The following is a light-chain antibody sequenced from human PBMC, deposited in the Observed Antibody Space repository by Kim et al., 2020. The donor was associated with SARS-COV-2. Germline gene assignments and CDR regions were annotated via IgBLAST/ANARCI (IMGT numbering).Light chain of an antibody. J-gene: IGLJ3*02. CDR2: DVR. CDR1: TGDIGANRY. CDR3: SSYTTSSGWV. Sequence: GQSVPIACTRTTGDIGANRYVSWYQQHPGKAPKLMIYDVRNRPAGVSNRFSGSRSGNTASLTISGLQAEDEADYYCSSYTTSSGWVFGGGTKVTVL. V-gene: IGLV2-14*03.